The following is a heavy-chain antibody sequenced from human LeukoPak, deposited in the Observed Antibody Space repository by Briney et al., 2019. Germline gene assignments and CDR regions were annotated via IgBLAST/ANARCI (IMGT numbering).Heavy chain of an antibody. D-gene: IGHD3-10*01. V-gene: IGHV1-2*02. CDR2: INPHSGGT. CDR3: ARDKGLWFGEALFDY. J-gene: IGHJ4*02. CDR1: GYTFTGYY. Sequence: ASVKVSCKASGYTFTGYYMHCVRQAPGQGLEWMGWINPHSGGTNYAQKFQGRVTMTRDTSISTAYMELSRLRSDDTAVYYCARDKGLWFGEALFDYWGQGTLVTVSS.